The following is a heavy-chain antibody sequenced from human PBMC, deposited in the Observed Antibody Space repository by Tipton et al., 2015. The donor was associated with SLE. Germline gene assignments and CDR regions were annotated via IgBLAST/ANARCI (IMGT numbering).Heavy chain of an antibody. J-gene: IGHJ4*02. Sequence: TLSLTCTVSGGSISSSSYYWGWIRQPPGKGLEWIGSIYYSGSTYYNPSLKSRVTISVDTSKNQFSLKLSSVTAADTAVYYCAREYDFWSGSHFDYWGQGTLVTVSS. V-gene: IGHV4-39*07. CDR1: GGSISSSSYY. CDR3: AREYDFWSGSHFDY. D-gene: IGHD3-3*01. CDR2: IYYSGST.